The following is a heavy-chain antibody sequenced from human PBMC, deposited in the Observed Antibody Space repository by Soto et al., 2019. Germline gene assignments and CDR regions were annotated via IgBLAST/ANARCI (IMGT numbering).Heavy chain of an antibody. D-gene: IGHD3-16*02. CDR3: AKSRVFIGAIVTLLDS. V-gene: IGHV3-23*01. Sequence: EVQLLESGGGLVKPGGSLTLSCATSGFTFSSYAMVWVRQAAEKGLEWVASISNNGDTAYYADSVKGRFTISRGNSDNTLYLQMNDMRADDTALYFCAKSRVFIGAIVTLLDSWGQGTQVTVSS. CDR1: GFTFSSYA. J-gene: IGHJ4*02. CDR2: ISNNGDTA.